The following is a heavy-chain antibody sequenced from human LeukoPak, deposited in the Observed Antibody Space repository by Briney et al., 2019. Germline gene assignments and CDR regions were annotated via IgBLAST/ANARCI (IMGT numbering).Heavy chain of an antibody. V-gene: IGHV1-2*02. D-gene: IGHD5-18*01. CDR2: INPNSGGT. CDR1: GYTFTGYY. Sequence: ASVKVSCKASGYTFTGYYIHWVRQAPGQGLEWMGWINPNSGGTNYAQKFQGRVTTTRDTSISTAYMELSRLRSDDTAVYYCARDVDTAMGDDAFDIWGQGTMVTVSS. CDR3: ARDVDTAMGDDAFDI. J-gene: IGHJ3*02.